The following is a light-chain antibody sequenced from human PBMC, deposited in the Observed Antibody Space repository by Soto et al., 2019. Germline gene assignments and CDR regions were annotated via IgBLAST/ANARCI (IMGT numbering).Light chain of an antibody. CDR1: SSDVGTYDY. CDR3: SSHTSVNTRV. J-gene: IGLJ1*01. CDR2: EVT. Sequence: QSVLTQPASVSGSPGQSIAISCTGTSSDVGTYDYVSWYQQYPDKAPKLIIYEVTQRPPGVSNRFSGSKSGNTASLTISGLQAEDEADYYCSSHTSVNTRVFGTGTKLTVL. V-gene: IGLV2-14*01.